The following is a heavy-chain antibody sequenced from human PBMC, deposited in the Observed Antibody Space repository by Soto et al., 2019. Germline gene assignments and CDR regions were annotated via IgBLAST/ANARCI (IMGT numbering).Heavy chain of an antibody. D-gene: IGHD3-22*01. CDR1: GGTFSSYA. CDR2: IIPIFGTA. Sequence: QVQLVQSGAEVKKPGSSVKVSCKASGGTFSSYAISWVRQAPGQGLEWMGGIIPIFGTADYAQKCQGRVTITADESTSTGNMGLSSLRSEDTAVYYCASHYDSSGYYYRGLDYWGQGTLVTVSS. V-gene: IGHV1-69*12. J-gene: IGHJ4*02. CDR3: ASHYDSSGYYYRGLDY.